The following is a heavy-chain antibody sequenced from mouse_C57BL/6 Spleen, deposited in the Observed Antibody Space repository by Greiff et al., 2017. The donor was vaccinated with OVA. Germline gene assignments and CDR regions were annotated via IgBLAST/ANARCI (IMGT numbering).Heavy chain of an antibody. V-gene: IGHV5-4*01. Sequence: EVMLVESGGGLVKPGGSLKLSCAASGFTFSSYAMSWVRQTPEKRLEWVATISDGGSYTYYPDNVKGRFTISRDNAKNNLYLQMSHLKSEDTAMYYCARDSPLTTVVARNAMDYWGQGTSVTVSS. CDR3: ARDSPLTTVVARNAMDY. CDR2: ISDGGSYT. CDR1: GFTFSSYA. D-gene: IGHD1-1*01. J-gene: IGHJ4*01.